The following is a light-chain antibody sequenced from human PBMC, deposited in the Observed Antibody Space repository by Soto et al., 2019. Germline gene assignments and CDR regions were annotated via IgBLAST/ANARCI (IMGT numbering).Light chain of an antibody. CDR2: SNN. CDR3: AAWDDSRYWV. V-gene: IGLV1-44*01. Sequence: QSVLTQPPSASGTPGQRVTISCSGSSSNIGSNTVNWYQQLPGTAPNHLIYSNNHRPSGVPDRFSGSKSGTSASLAISGLQSEDEADYYCAAWDDSRYWVFGGGTKVTVL. J-gene: IGLJ3*02. CDR1: SSNIGSNT.